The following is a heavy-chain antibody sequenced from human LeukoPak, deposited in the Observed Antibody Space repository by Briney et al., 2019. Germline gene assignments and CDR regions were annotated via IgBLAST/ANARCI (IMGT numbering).Heavy chain of an antibody. CDR3: VRDGGVSGYDLLDY. D-gene: IGHD5-12*01. V-gene: IGHV3-7*01. CDR1: GFAFSDYW. J-gene: IGHJ4*02. CDR2: INQDGSKE. Sequence: GGSLRLSCAASGFAFSDYWMTWVRQAPGKGLEWVAHINQDGSKEHYMDSVKARFTISRDNAKNSLSLQMNSLRAVDTAVYYCVRDGGVSGYDLLDYWGQGTLVTVSS.